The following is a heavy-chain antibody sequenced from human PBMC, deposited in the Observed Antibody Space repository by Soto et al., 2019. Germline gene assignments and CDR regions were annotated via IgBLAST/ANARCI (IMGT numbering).Heavy chain of an antibody. CDR1: GFTFSSYS. CDR3: ARVQGGGSDNWFDP. D-gene: IGHD3-16*01. Sequence: EVQLVESGGGLVKPGGSLRLSCAASGFTFSSYSMNWVRQAPGKGLEWVSSISSSSSYIYYADSVKGRFTISRDNAKNSPYRQTNSLRAEDTDVYYCARVQGGGSDNWFDPWGQGTLVTVSS. J-gene: IGHJ5*02. V-gene: IGHV3-21*01. CDR2: ISSSSSYI.